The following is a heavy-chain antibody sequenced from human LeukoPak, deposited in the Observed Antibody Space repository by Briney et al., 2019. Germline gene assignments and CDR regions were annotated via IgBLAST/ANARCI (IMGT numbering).Heavy chain of an antibody. CDR1: GGSISSHY. CDR2: IYTSGST. V-gene: IGHV4-4*07. CDR3: ARSRAAVAGTMDY. J-gene: IGHJ4*02. D-gene: IGHD6-19*01. Sequence: PSETLSLTCTVSGGSISSHYWSWLRQPAGKGLEWIGRIYTSGSTNYNPSLKSRVTMSVDTSKNQFSLKLSSVTAADTAVYYCARSRAAVAGTMDYWGQGTLVTVSS.